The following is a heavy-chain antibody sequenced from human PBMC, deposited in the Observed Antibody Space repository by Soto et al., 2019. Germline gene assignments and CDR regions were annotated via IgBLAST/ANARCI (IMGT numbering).Heavy chain of an antibody. V-gene: IGHV1-2*02. Sequence: QVNLVQSGAEVKKPGASVKVSCKASGYNFNGYYIHWVRQAPGHGLEWMGWMNPNTGGANYAQKFQGKVIMTTDTSISTAYLELRSLTSDDTAVYYCAKVISTIGSKQWLAQTKHQALDYWGQGTLVTVSS. J-gene: IGHJ4*02. CDR2: MNPNTGGA. D-gene: IGHD6-19*01. CDR3: AKVISTIGSKQWLAQTKHQALDY. CDR1: GYNFNGYY.